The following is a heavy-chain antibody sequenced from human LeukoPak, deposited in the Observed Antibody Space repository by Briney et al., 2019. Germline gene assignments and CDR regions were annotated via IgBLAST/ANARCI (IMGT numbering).Heavy chain of an antibody. Sequence: PSETLSLTCTVSGGSISSYYWSWIWQPAGKGLEWIGRIYTSGSTNYNPSLKSRVTMSVDTSKNQFSLKLSSVTAADTAVYYCARVLVVAATPTEVNNWFDPWGQGTLVTVSS. CDR3: ARVLVVAATPTEVNNWFDP. CDR2: IYTSGST. D-gene: IGHD2-15*01. V-gene: IGHV4-4*07. J-gene: IGHJ5*02. CDR1: GGSISSYY.